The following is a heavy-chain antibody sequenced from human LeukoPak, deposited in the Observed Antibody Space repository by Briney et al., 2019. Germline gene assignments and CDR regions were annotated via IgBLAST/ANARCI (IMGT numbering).Heavy chain of an antibody. CDR3: ARLTGEVETFDY. D-gene: IGHD7-27*01. CDR1: GVSISSYY. Sequence: PSETLSLTCTVSGVSISSYYWSWIRQPPGKGLEWIGYIYYSGSTNYNPSLKSRVTISVDTSKNQFSLKLSSVSAADTAVYYCARLTGEVETFDYWGQGTLVTVSS. J-gene: IGHJ4*02. V-gene: IGHV4-59*12. CDR2: IYYSGST.